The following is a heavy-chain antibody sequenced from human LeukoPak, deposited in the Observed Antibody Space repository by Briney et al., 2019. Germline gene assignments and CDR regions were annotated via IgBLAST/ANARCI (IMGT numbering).Heavy chain of an antibody. D-gene: IGHD3-22*01. V-gene: IGHV1-46*01. J-gene: IGHJ4*02. CDR1: GYTFTAYY. CDR2: INPSDDST. Sequence: ASVQVSCKASGYTFTAYYIHWVRQAPGQGLEWMGIINPSDDSTRYAQKFQGRVTMTKDTSTNTVYMHLSSLSSDDTAVYYCARAYYESSAYRHAVYFDYWGQGTLVTVSS. CDR3: ARAYYESSAYRHAVYFDY.